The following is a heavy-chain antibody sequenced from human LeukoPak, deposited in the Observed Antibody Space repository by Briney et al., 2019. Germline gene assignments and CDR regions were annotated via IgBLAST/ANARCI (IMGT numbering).Heavy chain of an antibody. CDR3: ARVTMIVVGPGIDAFDI. CDR1: GYTFTSYG. Sequence: ASVKVSCKASGYTFTSYGISWVRQAPGQGLEWMGWISPYNGNTKYAQKFLGRVSMTTDTSTSTAYMELRSLRSDDTAVYYCARVTMIVVGPGIDAFDIWGQGTMVTVSS. V-gene: IGHV1-18*01. CDR2: ISPYNGNT. D-gene: IGHD3-22*01. J-gene: IGHJ3*02.